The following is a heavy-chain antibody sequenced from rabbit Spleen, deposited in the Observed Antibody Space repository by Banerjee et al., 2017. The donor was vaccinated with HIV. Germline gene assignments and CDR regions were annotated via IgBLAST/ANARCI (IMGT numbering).Heavy chain of an antibody. CDR2: IDPVFGIA. CDR3: VREVYHILGL. Sequence: QLVESGGGLVQPGGSLKLSCKASGFTLSSYGVNWVRQAPGKGLEWIGYIDPVFGIAVYASWVNGRFTISRDNAQNTLYLQLNSLTAADTATYFCVREVYHILGLWGPGTLVTVS. J-gene: IGHJ4*01. V-gene: IGHV1S7*01. CDR1: GFTLSSYG. D-gene: IGHD1-1*01.